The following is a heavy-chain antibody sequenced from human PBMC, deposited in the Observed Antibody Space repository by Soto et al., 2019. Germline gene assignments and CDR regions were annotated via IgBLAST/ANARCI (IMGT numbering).Heavy chain of an antibody. J-gene: IGHJ4*02. CDR2: VNPNNGDT. V-gene: IGHV1-8*01. CDR3: AKVSRKGSAIDFDY. Sequence: QVQLVQSGAELKKPGASVKVSCKASGYTFSNYDMNWVRQATGQGPEWIGWVNPNNGDTGYAQKVQGRVTLTTDISTATASMALTSLRSEDTAISYCAKVSRKGSAIDFDYWGQGTLITVSS. D-gene: IGHD3-10*01. CDR1: GYTFSNYD.